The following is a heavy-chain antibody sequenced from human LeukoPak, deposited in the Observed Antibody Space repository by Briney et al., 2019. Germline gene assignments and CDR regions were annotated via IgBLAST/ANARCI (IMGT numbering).Heavy chain of an antibody. D-gene: IGHD3-10*01. J-gene: IGHJ3*02. Sequence: GGSLILSCVASGFTVSSNYMRWVRQAPGKGLEWVSVIYSGGNTYYADSVKGRFTISRDDSKNTLYLQMNSLRAEDTAVYYCARDPSGNGHVFDIWGQGTMVTVSS. CDR3: ARDPSGNGHVFDI. V-gene: IGHV3-66*01. CDR2: IYSGGNT. CDR1: GFTVSSNY.